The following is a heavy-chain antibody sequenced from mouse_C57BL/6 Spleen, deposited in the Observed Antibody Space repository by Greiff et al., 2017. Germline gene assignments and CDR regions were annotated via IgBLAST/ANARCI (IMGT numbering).Heavy chain of an antibody. J-gene: IGHJ4*01. D-gene: IGHD2-4*01. CDR3: ARWGYDYDDYYAMDY. V-gene: IGHV1-81*01. Sequence: VQLVESGAELARPGASVKLSCKASGYTFTSYGISWVKQRTGQGLEWIGEIYPRSGNTYYNEKFKGKATLTADKSSSTAYMELRSLTSEDSAVYFCARWGYDYDDYYAMDYWGQGTSVTVSS. CDR1: GYTFTSYG. CDR2: IYPRSGNT.